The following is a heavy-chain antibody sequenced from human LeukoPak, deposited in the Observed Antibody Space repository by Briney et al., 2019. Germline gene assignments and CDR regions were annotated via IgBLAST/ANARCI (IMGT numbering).Heavy chain of an antibody. Sequence: PGGSLRLSCAASGFPFSIFWMHWVRQAPGKGLVWVSRIKSDGSSTYYADSVKGRFTISRDNSKNTLYLQMNSLRAEDTAVYYCAKSDIVATITPYYFGYWGQGTLVTVSS. CDR3: AKSDIVATITPYYFGY. J-gene: IGHJ4*02. D-gene: IGHD5-12*01. CDR2: IKSDGSST. CDR1: GFPFSIFW. V-gene: IGHV3-74*01.